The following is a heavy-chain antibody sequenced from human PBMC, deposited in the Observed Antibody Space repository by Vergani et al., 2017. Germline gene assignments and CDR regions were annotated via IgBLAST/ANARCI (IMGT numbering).Heavy chain of an antibody. V-gene: IGHV3-30*19. Sequence: QVQLVESAGGVVQPGGSLRLSCAASGFTFSSYGMHWVRQAPGKGLEWVAVISYDGSNKYYADSVKGRFTISRDNSKNTLYLQMNSLRAEDTAVYYCARVRMVRGVSDAFDIWGQGTMVTVSS. D-gene: IGHD3-10*01. CDR1: GFTFSSYG. CDR2: ISYDGSNK. CDR3: ARVRMVRGVSDAFDI. J-gene: IGHJ3*02.